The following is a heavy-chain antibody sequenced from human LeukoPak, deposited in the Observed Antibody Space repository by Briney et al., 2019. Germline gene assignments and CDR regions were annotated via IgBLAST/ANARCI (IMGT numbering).Heavy chain of an antibody. CDR3: ARHCAGNCYSKAFDI. Sequence: SETLSLTCTVSGGSISSYYWSWIRQPPGKGLEWIASVYYSGNTFLKSRVTMSVDTSKNQFSLKLSSVTAADTAVYYCARHCAGNCYSKAFDIWGQGTMVTVAS. CDR1: GGSISSYY. J-gene: IGHJ3*02. V-gene: IGHV4-59*08. CDR2: VYYSG. D-gene: IGHD2-21*02.